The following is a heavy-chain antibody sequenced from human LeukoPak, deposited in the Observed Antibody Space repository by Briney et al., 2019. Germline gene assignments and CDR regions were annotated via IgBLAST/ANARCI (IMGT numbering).Heavy chain of an antibody. CDR2: IYYSGST. V-gene: IGHV4-39*01. CDR3: ASPTSDYYDSSGYTFDY. J-gene: IGHJ4*02. D-gene: IGHD3-22*01. CDR1: GGSISSSSYY. Sequence: PSETLSLTCTVSGGSISSSSYYWGWIRQPPGKGLEWIGGIYYSGSTYYNPSLKSRVTISVDTSKNQFSLTLSSVTAADTAVYYCASPTSDYYDSSGYTFDYWGQGTLVTVSS.